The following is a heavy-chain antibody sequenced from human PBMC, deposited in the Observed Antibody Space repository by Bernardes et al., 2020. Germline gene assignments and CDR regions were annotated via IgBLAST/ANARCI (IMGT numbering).Heavy chain of an antibody. D-gene: IGHD3-22*01. CDR2: ISSSTGAI. CDR1: GFMFSMYS. Sequence: GGSLRLSCAGSGFMFSMYSANWVRQAPGKGLEWVSHISSSTGAIYYADSVKGRFTISRDNDKNSVYLQLNSLRDEDSAVYYCARAEDDSSGYAITDSWGQGTLVTVSS. V-gene: IGHV3-48*02. CDR3: ARAEDDSSGYAITDS. J-gene: IGHJ4*02.